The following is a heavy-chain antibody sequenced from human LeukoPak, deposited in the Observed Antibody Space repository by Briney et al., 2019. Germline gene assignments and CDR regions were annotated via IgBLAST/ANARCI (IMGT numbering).Heavy chain of an antibody. CDR3: AKAPVTSCRGAFCYPFDY. D-gene: IGHD2-15*01. CDR1: RFSFSSYA. J-gene: IGHJ4*02. V-gene: IGHV3-23*01. CDR2: MSSSDDGR. Sequence: GGSLRLSCATSRFSFSSYAMSWVRQAPGKGLEWVSAMSSSDDGRYYAASVRGRFTISRDTSRSTLYLQMNSLRAEDAAVYYCAKAPVTSCRGAFCYPFDYWGQGTLVTVSS.